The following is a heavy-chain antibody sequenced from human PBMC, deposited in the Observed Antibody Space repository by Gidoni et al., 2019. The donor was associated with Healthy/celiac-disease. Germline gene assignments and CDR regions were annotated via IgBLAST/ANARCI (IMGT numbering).Heavy chain of an antibody. CDR3: GITMITFGGVIGTSSDY. J-gene: IGHJ4*02. CDR1: GGSISSISYY. Sequence: QLQLQESGPGLVKPSETLSLTCTVSGGSISSISYYGGWIRQPPGKGLEWSGSIYYSGSTYYNPSLKSRVTISVDTSKNQFSLKRSSVTAADTAVYYCGITMITFGGVIGTSSDYWGQGTLVTVSS. CDR2: IYYSGST. V-gene: IGHV4-39*01. D-gene: IGHD3-16*02.